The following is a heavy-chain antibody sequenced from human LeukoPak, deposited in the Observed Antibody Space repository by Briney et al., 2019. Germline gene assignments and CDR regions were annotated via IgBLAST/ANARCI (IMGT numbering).Heavy chain of an antibody. CDR1: GGSISSGDYY. Sequence: SETLSPTCTVSGGSISSGDYYWSWIRQPPGKGLEWIGYIYYSGSTYYNPSLKSRVTISVDTSKNQFSLKLSSVTAADTAVYYCARDAVGYCSGGSCYSDWGQGTLVTVSS. J-gene: IGHJ4*02. CDR3: ARDAVGYCSGGSCYSD. D-gene: IGHD2-15*01. V-gene: IGHV4-30-4*01. CDR2: IYYSGST.